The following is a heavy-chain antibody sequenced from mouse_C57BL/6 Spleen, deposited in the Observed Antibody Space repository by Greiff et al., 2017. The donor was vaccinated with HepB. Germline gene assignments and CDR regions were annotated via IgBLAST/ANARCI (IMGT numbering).Heavy chain of an antibody. V-gene: IGHV1-55*01. CDR1: GYTFTSYW. J-gene: IGHJ4*01. D-gene: IGHD1-1*01. CDR2: IYPGSGST. CDR3: ARRGRYGSSYDYYAMDY. Sequence: QVQLQQPGAELVKPGASVKMSCKASGYTFTSYWITWVKQRPGQGLEWIGDIYPGSGSTNYNEKFKSKATLTVDTSSSTAYMQLSSLTSEDSAVYYCARRGRYGSSYDYYAMDYWGQGTSVTVSS.